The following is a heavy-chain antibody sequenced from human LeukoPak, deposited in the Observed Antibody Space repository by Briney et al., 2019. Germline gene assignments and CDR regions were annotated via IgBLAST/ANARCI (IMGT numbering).Heavy chain of an antibody. Sequence: GGSLRLSCAASGFTFSNYAMSWVRQAPGKGLEWVSAISGSDGSTNYADSVKGRFTISRDNAENTLYLQMNSLRAEDTAVYYCARGGDIWRSRSSGADWFDPWGQGTLVTVSS. CDR3: ARGGDIWRSRSSGADWFDP. CDR2: ISGSDGST. CDR1: GFTFSNYA. V-gene: IGHV3-23*01. D-gene: IGHD2-2*01. J-gene: IGHJ5*02.